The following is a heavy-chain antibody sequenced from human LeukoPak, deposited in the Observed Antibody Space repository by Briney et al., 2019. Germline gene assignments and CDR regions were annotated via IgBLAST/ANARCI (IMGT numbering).Heavy chain of an antibody. CDR2: IYYSGTT. CDR3: ARVFDSGSQAYFYYMDV. CDR1: GGSISSSSDY. D-gene: IGHD3-10*01. V-gene: IGHV4-39*07. Sequence: PSETLSLTCTVSGGSISSSSDYWGWLRQPPGKGLEWIGNIYYSGTTYYNPSLKSRVTISVDTSKNQFSLKLSSVTAADTAVYYCARVFDSGSQAYFYYMDVWGKGTTVTISS. J-gene: IGHJ6*03.